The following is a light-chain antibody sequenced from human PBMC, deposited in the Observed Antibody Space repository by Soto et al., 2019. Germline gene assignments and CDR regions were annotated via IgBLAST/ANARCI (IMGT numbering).Light chain of an antibody. CDR1: QSISSY. Sequence: DIQMTQSPSSLSASVGDRVTITCRASQSISSYLNWYQQKPGKAPKLLIYAASSLQSGVPSRFSGSGSGTDFTLTISSLQPEDFATYYCQQSYSTSVTFGQGTKV. CDR2: AAS. CDR3: QQSYSTSVT. J-gene: IGKJ1*01. V-gene: IGKV1-39*01.